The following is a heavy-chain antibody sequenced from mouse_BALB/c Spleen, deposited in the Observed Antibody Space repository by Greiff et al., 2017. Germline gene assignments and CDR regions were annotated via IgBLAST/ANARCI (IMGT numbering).Heavy chain of an antibody. J-gene: IGHJ3*01. Sequence: EVQRVESGAELVKPGASVKLSCTASGFNFKDTYMHWVKQRPEQGLEWIGRIDPANGNTKYDPKFQGKATITADTSSNTAYLQLSSLTSEDTAVYYCAKNYRYDWFAYWGQGTLVTVSA. CDR2: IDPANGNT. D-gene: IGHD2-14*01. CDR3: AKNYRYDWFAY. CDR1: GFNFKDTY. V-gene: IGHV14-3*02.